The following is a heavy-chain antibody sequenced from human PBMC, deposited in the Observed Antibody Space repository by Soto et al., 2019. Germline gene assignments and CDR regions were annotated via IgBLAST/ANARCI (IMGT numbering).Heavy chain of an antibody. CDR2: TYYRSKWYN. D-gene: IGHD6-13*01. CDR1: GDSVSSNSAA. J-gene: IGHJ5*02. V-gene: IGHV6-1*01. Sequence: LTCAISGDSVSSNSAAWNWIRQPPSRGLEWLGRTYYRSKWYNDYAVSVKSRITINPDTSKNQFSLQLNSVTPEDTAVYYCARLASRSSWYSDGWFDPWGQGTLVTVSS. CDR3: ARLASRSSWYSDGWFDP.